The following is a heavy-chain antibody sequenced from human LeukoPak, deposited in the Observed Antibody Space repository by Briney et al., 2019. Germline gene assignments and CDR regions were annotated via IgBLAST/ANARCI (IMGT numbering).Heavy chain of an antibody. V-gene: IGHV3-74*01. Sequence: PGGSLRLSCAASGFTFSSYWMHWVRQAPGKGLVWVSRINSDGSSTSYADSVKGRFTISRDNAKNTLYLQMNSLRAEDTAVYYCARGVVVPAAISRLYYYMDVWGKGTTVTVSS. CDR3: ARGVVVPAAISRLYYYMDV. J-gene: IGHJ6*03. D-gene: IGHD2-2*01. CDR1: GFTFSSYW. CDR2: INSDGSST.